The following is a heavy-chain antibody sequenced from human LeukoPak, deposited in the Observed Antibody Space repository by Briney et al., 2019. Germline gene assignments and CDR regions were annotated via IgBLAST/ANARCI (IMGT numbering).Heavy chain of an antibody. CDR3: ARECAWQQLGTTTYNWFDP. Sequence: ASVKVSCKASGYTFTGYYMHWVRQATGQGLEWLGWMNPNSGNAGYAQKFQGRVTMTRNTSISTAYMELSSLRSEDTAVYYCARECAWQQLGTTTYNWFDPWGQGTLVTVSS. V-gene: IGHV1-8*02. J-gene: IGHJ5*02. CDR1: GYTFTGYY. D-gene: IGHD6-13*01. CDR2: MNPNSGNA.